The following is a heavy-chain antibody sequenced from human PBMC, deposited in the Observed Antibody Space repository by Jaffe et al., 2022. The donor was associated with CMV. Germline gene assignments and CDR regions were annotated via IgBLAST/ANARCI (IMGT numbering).Heavy chain of an antibody. V-gene: IGHV4-34*01. J-gene: IGHJ6*03. D-gene: IGHD2-2*01. Sequence: QVQLQQWGAGLLKPSETLSLTCAVYGGSFSGYYWSWIRQPPGKGLEWIGEINHSGSTNYNPSLKSRVTISVDTSKNQFSLKLSSVTAADTAVYYCAREPRGDQLLSRYYYYYMDVWGKGTTVTVSS. CDR1: GGSFSGYY. CDR3: AREPRGDQLLSRYYYYYMDV. CDR2: INHSGST.